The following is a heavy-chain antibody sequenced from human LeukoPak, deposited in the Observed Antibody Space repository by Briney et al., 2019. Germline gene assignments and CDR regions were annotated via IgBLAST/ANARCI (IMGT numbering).Heavy chain of an antibody. V-gene: IGHV1-2*02. CDR3: ARMNSVVAAYDY. CDR1: GYTFTGYY. Sequence: GASVKVSCKASGYTFTGYYMHWVRQAPGQGLEWMGWINPNSGGTNYAQKFLDRVTMTRDTSISTAYMELSRLRSDDMALYYCARMNSVVAAYDYWGQGTLVTVSS. J-gene: IGHJ4*02. D-gene: IGHD2-15*01. CDR2: INPNSGGT.